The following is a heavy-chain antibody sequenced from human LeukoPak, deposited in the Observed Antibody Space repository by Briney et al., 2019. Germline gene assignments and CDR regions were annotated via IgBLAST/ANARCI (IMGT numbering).Heavy chain of an antibody. CDR2: IYHSGSS. CDR3: ARSDTIMAIFDY. V-gene: IGHV4-30-2*01. J-gene: IGHJ4*02. CDR1: GGSISSGGYS. D-gene: IGHD5-18*01. Sequence: SQTLSLTCAVSGGSISSGGYSWSWIRQPPGKGLEWIGYIYHSGSSYYNPSLKSRVTLSVDRSKNQFSLKLSSVTAADTAVYYCARSDTIMAIFDYWGQGTLVTVSS.